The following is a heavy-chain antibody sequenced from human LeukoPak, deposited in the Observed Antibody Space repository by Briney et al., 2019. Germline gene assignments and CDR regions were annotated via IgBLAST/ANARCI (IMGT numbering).Heavy chain of an antibody. CDR2: IRYDGSNK. Sequence: GGSLRLSCAASGFTFSSYGMHWVRQAPGKGLEWVAFIRYDGSNKYYADSVKGRFTISRDNAKNSLYLQMNSLRAEDTAVYYCARDAVWGYYDSSGYYPLDYWGQGTLVTVSS. D-gene: IGHD3-22*01. V-gene: IGHV3-30*02. J-gene: IGHJ4*02. CDR3: ARDAVWGYYDSSGYYPLDY. CDR1: GFTFSSYG.